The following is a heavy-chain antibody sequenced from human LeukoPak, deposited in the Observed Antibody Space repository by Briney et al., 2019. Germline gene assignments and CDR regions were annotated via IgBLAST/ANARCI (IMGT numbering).Heavy chain of an antibody. D-gene: IGHD3-10*01. CDR3: ARGRSWFGELRFDY. J-gene: IGHJ4*02. Sequence: PSETLSLTCAVYGGSFSGYYWSWIRQPPGKGLEWIGENNHSGSTNYNPSLKSRVTISVDTSKNQFSLKLSSVTAADTAVYYCARGRSWFGELRFDYWGQGTLVTVSS. CDR2: NNHSGST. CDR1: GGSFSGYY. V-gene: IGHV4-34*01.